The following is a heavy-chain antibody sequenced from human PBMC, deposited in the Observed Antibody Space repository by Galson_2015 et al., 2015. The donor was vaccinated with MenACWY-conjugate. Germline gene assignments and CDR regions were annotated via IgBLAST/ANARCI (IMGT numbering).Heavy chain of an antibody. CDR2: ISSSSSII. V-gene: IGHV3-48*02. CDR3: ARVPGYSYGYYDW. J-gene: IGHJ4*02. CDR1: GFTFSTYR. Sequence: SLRLSCAASGFTFSTYRMNWVRQAPGKGLEWVSYISSSSSIIYYADSVKGRFTISRDNAKNSLYLQMNTLRDEDTAVYYCARVPGYSYGYYDWWGQGTLVTVSS. D-gene: IGHD5-18*01.